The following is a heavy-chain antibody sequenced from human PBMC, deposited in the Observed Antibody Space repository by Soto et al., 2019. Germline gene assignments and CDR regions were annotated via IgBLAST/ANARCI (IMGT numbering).Heavy chain of an antibody. V-gene: IGHV3-66*01. Sequence: PGGSLRLSCAASGFTVSSNYMSWVRQAPGKGLEWVSVIYSGGSTYYVDSVKGRFTISRDNSKNTLYLQMNRLRAEDTAVYYCADLKWSRSYLPWGQGTLVTVSS. CDR1: GFTVSSNY. J-gene: IGHJ1*01. CDR2: IYSGGST. CDR3: ADLKWSRSYLP. D-gene: IGHD3-3*01.